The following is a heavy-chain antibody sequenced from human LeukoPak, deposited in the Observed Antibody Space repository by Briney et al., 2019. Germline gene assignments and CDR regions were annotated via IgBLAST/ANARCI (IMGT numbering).Heavy chain of an antibody. J-gene: IGHJ4*02. CDR3: ARVIPGYSSSWSKGFDY. D-gene: IGHD6-13*01. CDR2: INPNSGGT. CDR1: GYTFTGYY. V-gene: IGHV1-2*02. Sequence: ASVKVSCKASGYTFTGYYMHWVRQAPGQGLEWMGWINPNSGGTNYAQKFQGRVTITRNTSISTAYMELSSLRSEDTAVYYCARVIPGYSSSWSKGFDYWGQGTLVTVSS.